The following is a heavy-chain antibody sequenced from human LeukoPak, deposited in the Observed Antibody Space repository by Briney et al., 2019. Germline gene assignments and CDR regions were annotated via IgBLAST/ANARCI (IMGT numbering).Heavy chain of an antibody. V-gene: IGHV1-69*05. CDR2: IIPIFGTA. Sequence: GASVKLSCKASGGTFSSYAISWVRQAPGQGLEWMGGIIPIFGTANYAQKFQGRVTITTDESTSTAYMELSSLRSEDTAVYYCARAGLHFPRDDFWSGYADPYYFDYWGQGTLVTVSP. CDR3: ARAGLHFPRDDFWSGYADPYYFDY. J-gene: IGHJ4*02. D-gene: IGHD3-3*01. CDR1: GGTFSSYA.